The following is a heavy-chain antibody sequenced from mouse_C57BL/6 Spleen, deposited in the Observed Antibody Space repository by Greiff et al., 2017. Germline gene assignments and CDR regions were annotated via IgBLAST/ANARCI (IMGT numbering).Heavy chain of an antibody. CDR3: ARSDYGSSFFDY. Sequence: QVQLKQPGTELVKPGASVKMSCKASGYTFTSYWITWVKQRPGQGLEWIGDIYPGSGSTNYNEKFKSKATLTVDTSSSTAYMQLSSLTSEDSAVYYCARSDYGSSFFDYWGQGTTLTVSS. J-gene: IGHJ2*01. CDR2: IYPGSGST. D-gene: IGHD1-1*01. V-gene: IGHV1-55*01. CDR1: GYTFTSYW.